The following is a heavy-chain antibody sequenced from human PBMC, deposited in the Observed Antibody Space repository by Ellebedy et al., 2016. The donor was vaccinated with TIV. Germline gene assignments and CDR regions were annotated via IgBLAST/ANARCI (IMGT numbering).Heavy chain of an antibody. CDR2: IYYSGST. Sequence: MPSETLSLACTVSGGSISSYYWNWIRQPPGKGLEWNGYIYYSGSTNYNPSLKSRVTISADTSKKQFSLRLSSVTAADTAVYYCARGSEMATIYEGGVYYYSGMDVWGQGTTVTVSS. J-gene: IGHJ6*02. CDR1: GGSISSYY. D-gene: IGHD5-24*01. V-gene: IGHV4-59*01. CDR3: ARGSEMATIYEGGVYYYSGMDV.